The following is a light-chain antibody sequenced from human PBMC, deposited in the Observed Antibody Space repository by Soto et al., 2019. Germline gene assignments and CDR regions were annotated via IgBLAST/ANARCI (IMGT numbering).Light chain of an antibody. J-gene: IGKJ1*01. Sequence: EIVLTQSPATLSLSPGERATLSCRASQSVSSHLAWYQQKPGQSPRLLIYDASNRATGIPARFSGSGSGTDFTLTISCLEPEDFAFYFCQQRSHWPTFGQGTKVDI. CDR1: QSVSSH. CDR2: DAS. V-gene: IGKV3-11*01. CDR3: QQRSHWPT.